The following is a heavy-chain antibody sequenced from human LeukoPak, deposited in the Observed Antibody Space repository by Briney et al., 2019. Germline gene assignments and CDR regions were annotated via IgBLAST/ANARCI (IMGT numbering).Heavy chain of an antibody. J-gene: IGHJ4*02. V-gene: IGHV1-2*06. Sequence: ASVKVSCKASGYTFTGYYMHWARQAPGQGLEWMGRINPNSGGTNYAQKFQGRVTMTRDTSISTAYMELSRLRSDDTAVYYCARARVAVAGTLIGYWGQGTLVTVSS. CDR3: ARARVAVAGTLIGY. D-gene: IGHD6-19*01. CDR1: GYTFTGYY. CDR2: INPNSGGT.